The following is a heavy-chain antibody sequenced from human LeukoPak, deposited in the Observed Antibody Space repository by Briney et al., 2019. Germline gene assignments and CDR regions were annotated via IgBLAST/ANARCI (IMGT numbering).Heavy chain of an antibody. CDR2: IYNGGST. Sequence: SETLPLTCTVSGGSISGYSWSWVRQPPGKGLEWIGYIYNGGSTKYGPSLKSRVTISVDTSKNQFSLKLSSVTAADTAVYYCARGYICGSSPGRGPLDSWGQGTLVTVSS. D-gene: IGHD3-3*02. V-gene: IGHV4-59*01. J-gene: IGHJ4*02. CDR3: ARGYICGSSPGRGPLDS. CDR1: GGSISGYS.